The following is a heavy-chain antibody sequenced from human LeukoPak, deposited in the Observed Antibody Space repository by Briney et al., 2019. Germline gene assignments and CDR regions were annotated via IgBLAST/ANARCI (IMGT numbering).Heavy chain of an antibody. V-gene: IGHV3-23*01. J-gene: IGHJ4*02. CDR1: GFTFSSYA. Sequence: GGSLRLSCAASGFTFSSYAMSWVRQAPGKGLEWVSAISGSGGSTYYADSVKGRFTISRDNSKNTLYLQMNSLRAEDTAVYYCAKGPDGQSLVRLLSYWGQGTLVTVSS. CDR3: AKGPDGQSLVRLLSY. CDR2: ISGSGGST. D-gene: IGHD6-19*01.